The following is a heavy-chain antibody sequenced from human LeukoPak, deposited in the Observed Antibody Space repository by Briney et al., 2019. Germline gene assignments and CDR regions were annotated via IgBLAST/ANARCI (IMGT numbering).Heavy chain of an antibody. J-gene: IGHJ6*02. Sequence: VASVKVSCRASGYTFTKYYIHWLRQAPGQGLEWMGIINPSGGITTYAQKFQGRVTMTRDRSTSTVYMELSSLRSEDTAVYYCARGGLGAGGDLGKLEFLEPKGFFYYYGLDVWGQGTTVTVSS. CDR3: ARGGLGAGGDLGKLEFLEPKGFFYYYGLDV. CDR2: INPSGGIT. D-gene: IGHD2-21*02. V-gene: IGHV1-46*01. CDR1: GYTFTKYY.